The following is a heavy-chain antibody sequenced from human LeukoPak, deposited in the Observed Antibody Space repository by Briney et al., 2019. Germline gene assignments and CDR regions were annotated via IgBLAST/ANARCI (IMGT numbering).Heavy chain of an antibody. D-gene: IGHD6-19*01. CDR2: ISGSGVST. CDR1: GFTFSSYA. CDR3: AKPCSSDWIYFDY. V-gene: IGHV3-23*01. J-gene: IGHJ4*02. Sequence: PGGSLRLSCAASGFTFSSYAMSWVRQAPGKGLEWVSGISGSGVSTYYPDSVKGRFTISRDNSKNTLYLQMNSLRAEDTAVYYCAKPCSSDWIYFDYWGQGALVSVPS.